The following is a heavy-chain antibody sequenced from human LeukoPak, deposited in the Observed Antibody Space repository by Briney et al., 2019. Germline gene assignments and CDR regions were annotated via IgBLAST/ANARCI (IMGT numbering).Heavy chain of an antibody. Sequence: GASVKVSCKASGYTFTGYYMHWVRQAPGQGLEWMGWSNPNSGGTNYAQKFQGRVTMTRDTSISTAYMELSRLRSDDTAVYYCARAHVYGDYEGGDAFDIWGQGTMVTVSS. J-gene: IGHJ3*02. CDR1: GYTFTGYY. CDR3: ARAHVYGDYEGGDAFDI. D-gene: IGHD4-17*01. V-gene: IGHV1-2*02. CDR2: SNPNSGGT.